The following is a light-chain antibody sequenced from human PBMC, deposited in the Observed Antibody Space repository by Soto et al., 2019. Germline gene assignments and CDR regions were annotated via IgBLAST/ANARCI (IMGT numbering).Light chain of an antibody. CDR1: NSNIGGGYD. CDR2: GNN. J-gene: IGLJ2*01. V-gene: IGLV1-40*01. Sequence: QSVLTQPPSVSGAPGQRVTISCTGTNSNIGGGYDVHWYQQLPGTAPKLLISGNNNRPSGVPDRFSASKSGTSASLAITGVQAEDEADYCCQSYDRTLSGAVFGGGTKLTVL. CDR3: QSYDRTLSGAV.